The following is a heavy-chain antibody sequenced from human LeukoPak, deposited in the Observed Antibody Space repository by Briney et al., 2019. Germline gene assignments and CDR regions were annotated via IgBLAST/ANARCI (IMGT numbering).Heavy chain of an antibody. CDR3: AKLTSGWFEDF. J-gene: IGHJ4*02. CDR2: ISASDGST. V-gene: IGHV3-23*01. D-gene: IGHD6-19*01. CDR1: GFTFSSYA. Sequence: PGGSLRLSCAASGFTFSSYAMTWVRQAPGKGLEWVSAISASDGSTYYVDSVKGRFTISRDFSKNTLSLQMNSLRAEDTAVYYCAKLTSGWFEDFWGQGTLVTVSS.